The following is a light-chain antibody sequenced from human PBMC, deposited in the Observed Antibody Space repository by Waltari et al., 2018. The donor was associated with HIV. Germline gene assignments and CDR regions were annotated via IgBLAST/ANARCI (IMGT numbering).Light chain of an antibody. Sequence: DIQLTQAPSTLSASVGDRVSITCRASQSVSSSLAWYQLKPGRAPKLLIDKASTLKSGVPSRFSGRGSGTDFTLTITGLQSDDFATYYCQHYNPYSTFGQGTKVEIK. CDR2: KAS. J-gene: IGKJ1*01. V-gene: IGKV1-5*03. CDR1: QSVSSS. CDR3: QHYNPYST.